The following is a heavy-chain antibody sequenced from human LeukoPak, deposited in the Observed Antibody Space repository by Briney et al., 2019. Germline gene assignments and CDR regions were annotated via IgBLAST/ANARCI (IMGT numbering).Heavy chain of an antibody. D-gene: IGHD5-24*01. CDR1: GFAFSNYA. Sequence: GGSLRLSCATSGFAFSNYAMHWVRQAPGKGLGWVAFIRYDGSNKLYPDSVKGRFTISRDNSKNTLYMEMNSLRIEDTAVYFCAKPRDGYKLDAFDIWGQGTKVTVSS. CDR2: IRYDGSNK. CDR3: AKPRDGYKLDAFDI. J-gene: IGHJ3*02. V-gene: IGHV3-30*02.